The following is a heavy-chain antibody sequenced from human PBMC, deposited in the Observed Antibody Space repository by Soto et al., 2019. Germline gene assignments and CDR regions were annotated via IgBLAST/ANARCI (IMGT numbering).Heavy chain of an antibody. CDR3: TTACGGGDCYPI. CDR2: ILSKTDGGTT. V-gene: IGHV3-15*01. D-gene: IGHD2-21*02. CDR1: GLTFSTAW. J-gene: IGHJ1*01. Sequence: VQLVESGGGLVRPGGSLRLSCAASGLTFSTAWMSWVRQPPGKGLEWVGRILSKTDGGTTDYAAPIKGRFTISRDDSKNTLYLQMNSLRSEDTAIYYCTTACGGGDCYPIWGRGALVTVSS.